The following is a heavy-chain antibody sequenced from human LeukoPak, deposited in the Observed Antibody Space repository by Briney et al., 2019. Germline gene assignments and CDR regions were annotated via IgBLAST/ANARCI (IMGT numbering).Heavy chain of an antibody. CDR2: IKQDGSEK. V-gene: IGHV3-7*01. CDR3: ARDRGSYFDY. D-gene: IGHD5-12*01. Sequence: GGSLRLSCAASGFTFSAYWMTWARQAPGKGLEWVAIIKQDGSEKYYVDSVKGRFTISRDNAKNSLYLQMNSLRAEDTAVYYCARDRGSYFDYWGQGTLVTVSS. J-gene: IGHJ4*02. CDR1: GFTFSAYW.